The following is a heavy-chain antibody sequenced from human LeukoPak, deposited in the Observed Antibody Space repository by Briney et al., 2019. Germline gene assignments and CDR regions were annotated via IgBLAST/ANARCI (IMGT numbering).Heavy chain of an antibody. V-gene: IGHV4-61*09. D-gene: IGHD2-15*01. CDR3: AREPGYCSGGSCYNWFDP. CDR1: GGSISSTGYC. CDR2: IYTNGNT. Sequence: SETLSLTCTVSGGSISSTGYCWSWIRQPAGKGLEWIGHIYTNGNTNYNPSLKSRVTMSVDTSKNQFSLKLSSVTAADTAVYYCAREPGYCSGGSCYNWFDPWGQGTLVTVSS. J-gene: IGHJ5*02.